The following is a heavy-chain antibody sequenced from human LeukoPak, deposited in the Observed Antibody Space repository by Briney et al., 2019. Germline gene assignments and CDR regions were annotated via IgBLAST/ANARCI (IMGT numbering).Heavy chain of an antibody. Sequence: ASVKVSCKASGYTFTSYGISWVRQAPGQGLEWMGWISAYNGNTNYAQKLQGRVTMTTDTSTSTAYMELRSLRSDDTAVYYCARDPPYCSGGSCYPQGWSDPWGQGTLVTVSS. J-gene: IGHJ5*02. D-gene: IGHD2-15*01. CDR1: GYTFTSYG. V-gene: IGHV1-18*01. CDR3: ARDPPYCSGGSCYPQGWSDP. CDR2: ISAYNGNT.